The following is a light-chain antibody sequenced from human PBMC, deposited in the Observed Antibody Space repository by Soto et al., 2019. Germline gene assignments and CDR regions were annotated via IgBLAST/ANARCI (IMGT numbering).Light chain of an antibody. CDR2: EVS. J-gene: IGLJ1*01. V-gene: IGLV2-14*01. CDR3: SSYSSSSTLLV. Sequence: QSALTQPASVSGSPGQSITISCTGTSSDVGAYKYVSWYQQHPGKAPTVMIYEVSNRPSGVSNRFSGSKSGNTASLTISGLQAEDEADYFCSSYSSSSTLLVFGTATKLTVL. CDR1: SSDVGAYKY.